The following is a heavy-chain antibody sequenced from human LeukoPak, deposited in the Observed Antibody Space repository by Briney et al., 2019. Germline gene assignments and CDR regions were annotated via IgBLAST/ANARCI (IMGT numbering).Heavy chain of an antibody. Sequence: GGSLRLSCAASGFTFSSYEMNWVRQAPGKGLEWVSYISSSGSTIYYADSVKGRFTISRDNAKNSLYLQMDSLRAEDTAVYYCARAAGWAVTGYYGMDVWGQGTTVTVSS. CDR3: ARAAGWAVTGYYGMDV. D-gene: IGHD6-19*01. V-gene: IGHV3-48*03. J-gene: IGHJ6*02. CDR1: GFTFSSYE. CDR2: ISSSGSTI.